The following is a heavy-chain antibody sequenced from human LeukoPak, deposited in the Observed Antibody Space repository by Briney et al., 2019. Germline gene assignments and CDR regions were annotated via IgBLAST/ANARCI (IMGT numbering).Heavy chain of an antibody. CDR2: IYYSGST. CDR3: ARDHSDRSSWVRWFDP. V-gene: IGHV4-4*02. J-gene: IGHJ5*02. D-gene: IGHD3-22*01. CDR1: GFTFSNY. Sequence: GSLRLSCAASGFTFSNYMSWVRQPPGKGLEWIGEIYYSGSTNYNPSLKSRVTISVDESKNQFSLKLSSVTAADTAVYYCARDHSDRSSWVRWFDPWGQGTLVTVSS.